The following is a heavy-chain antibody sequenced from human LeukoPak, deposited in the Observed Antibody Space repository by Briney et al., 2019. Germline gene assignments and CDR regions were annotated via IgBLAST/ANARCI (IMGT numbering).Heavy chain of an antibody. Sequence: ASVKVSCKVSGYTLTESSMHWVRQAPGKGLEWMGGFDPEDGETIYAQKFQGRVTMTEDTSTDTAYMELSSLRSEDTAVYYCATATMVRGVTAFDIWGQGTMVTVSS. CDR2: FDPEDGET. CDR3: ATATMVRGVTAFDI. D-gene: IGHD3-10*01. J-gene: IGHJ3*02. V-gene: IGHV1-24*01. CDR1: GYTLTESS.